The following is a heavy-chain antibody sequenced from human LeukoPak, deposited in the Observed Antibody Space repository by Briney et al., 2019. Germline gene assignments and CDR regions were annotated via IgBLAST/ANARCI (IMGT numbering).Heavy chain of an antibody. J-gene: IGHJ4*02. CDR3: ARMWYYDSSGYPLDY. CDR2: IHHDGSNK. V-gene: IGHV3-30*02. CDR1: GFTFSSYG. Sequence: GGSLRLSCAASGFTFSSYGMHWVRQAPGKGLDWVAFIHHDGSNKYYADSVKGRFTISRDNSKNTLYLQMNSLRAEDTAVYYCARMWYYDSSGYPLDYWGQGTLVTVSS. D-gene: IGHD3-22*01.